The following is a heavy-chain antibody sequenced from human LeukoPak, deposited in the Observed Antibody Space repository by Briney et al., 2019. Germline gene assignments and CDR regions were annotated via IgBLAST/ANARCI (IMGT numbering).Heavy chain of an antibody. CDR1: GYFISSGYY. CDR3: AREAQHYGSGSYLDH. Sequence: SETLSLTCTVSGYFISSGYYWGWIRQPPGKGLEWIGSMYHSGSTYYNPSLKSRVTISVDTSKNQFSLKLSSVTAADTAVYYCAREAQHYGSGSYLDHWGQGTLVTVSS. J-gene: IGHJ4*02. D-gene: IGHD3-10*01. V-gene: IGHV4-38-2*02. CDR2: MYHSGST.